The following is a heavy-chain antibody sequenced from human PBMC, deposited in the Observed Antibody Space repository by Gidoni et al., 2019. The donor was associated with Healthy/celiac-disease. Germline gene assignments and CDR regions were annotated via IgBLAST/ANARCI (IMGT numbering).Heavy chain of an antibody. Sequence: EVQLLESGGGLVQPGGSLRLSCAASGFTFSSYAMSWVRQAPGKGLEWVSAISGSGGSTYYADSVKGRFTISRDNSKNTLYLQMNSLRAEDTAVYYCAKDAVVAAPYGPDTRYYYYYYMDVWGKGTTVTVSS. CDR2: ISGSGGST. V-gene: IGHV3-23*01. CDR3: AKDAVVAAPYGPDTRYYYYYYMDV. CDR1: GFTFSSYA. J-gene: IGHJ6*03. D-gene: IGHD2-15*01.